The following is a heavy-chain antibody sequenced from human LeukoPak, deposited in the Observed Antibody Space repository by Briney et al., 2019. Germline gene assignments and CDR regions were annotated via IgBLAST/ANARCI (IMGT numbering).Heavy chain of an antibody. Sequence: GGSLRLSCAASGFTFDDYAMHWVRQAPRKGLEWVSAISRNSGSIGYAGSVKGRFTISRDNAKNSLYLQMNSLRAEDTALYYCAKGSSGYYNWFDPWGQGTLVTVSS. J-gene: IGHJ5*02. CDR3: AKGSSGYYNWFDP. CDR2: ISRNSGSI. D-gene: IGHD3-22*01. CDR1: GFTFDDYA. V-gene: IGHV3-9*01.